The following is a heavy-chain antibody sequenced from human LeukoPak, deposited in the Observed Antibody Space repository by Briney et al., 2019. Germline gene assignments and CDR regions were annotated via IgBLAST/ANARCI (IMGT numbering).Heavy chain of an antibody. CDR1: GGTFSSYA. V-gene: IGHV1-69*05. D-gene: IGHD3-10*01. J-gene: IGHJ6*03. CDR2: IIPIFGTA. Sequence: ASVKVSCKASGGTFSSYAISWVRQAPGQGLEWMGGIIPIFGTANYAQKLQGRVTITTDESTSTAYMELSSLRSEDTALYYCAKDRGYYYYYMDVWGKGTTVTVSS. CDR3: AKDRGYYYYYMDV.